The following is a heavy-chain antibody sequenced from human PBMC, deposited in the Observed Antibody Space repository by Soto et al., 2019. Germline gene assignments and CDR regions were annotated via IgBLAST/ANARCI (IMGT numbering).Heavy chain of an antibody. D-gene: IGHD6-6*01. Sequence: ASVKVSCKASGYTFLSYGITWVRQAPGQGLEWMGWISAYNAHTNYAQKLQGRVTMTTDTSTATAYMALRSLRSDDTAVYYCAKDLTRQLAYWLDPWGQGTQVTVSS. V-gene: IGHV1-18*01. CDR2: ISAYNAHT. J-gene: IGHJ5*02. CDR3: AKDLTRQLAYWLDP. CDR1: GYTFLSYG.